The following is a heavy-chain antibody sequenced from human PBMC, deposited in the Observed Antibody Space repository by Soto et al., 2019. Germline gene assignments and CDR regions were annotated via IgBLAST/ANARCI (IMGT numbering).Heavy chain of an antibody. J-gene: IGHJ6*02. CDR3: ARGRGATSSYYYYGMDV. V-gene: IGHV1-69*13. Sequence: SVKVSCKASGGTFSSYAISWVRQAPGQGLEWMGGIIPIFGTANYAQKFQGRVTITADGSTSTAYMELSSLRSEDTAVYYCARGRGATSSYYYYGMDVWGQGTTVTVSS. CDR2: IIPIFGTA. D-gene: IGHD1-26*01. CDR1: GGTFSSYA.